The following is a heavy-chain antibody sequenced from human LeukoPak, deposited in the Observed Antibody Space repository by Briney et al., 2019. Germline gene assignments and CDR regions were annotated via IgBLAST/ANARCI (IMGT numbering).Heavy chain of an antibody. V-gene: IGHV1-8*01. Sequence: GASVKVSCKASGYTFTSYDINWVRQATGQGLEWMGWMNPNSGNTGYAQKFQGRVTMTRNTSISTAYMELSSLRSEDTAVYYCARGRRVRVGATYYFDYWGQGTLVTVSS. CDR1: GYTFTSYD. CDR3: ARGRRVRVGATYYFDY. J-gene: IGHJ4*02. D-gene: IGHD1-26*01. CDR2: MNPNSGNT.